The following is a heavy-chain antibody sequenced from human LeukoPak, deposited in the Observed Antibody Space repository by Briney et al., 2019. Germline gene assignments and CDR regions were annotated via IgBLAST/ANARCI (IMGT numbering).Heavy chain of an antibody. D-gene: IGHD2-15*01. J-gene: IGHJ6*04. CDR2: IYHSGST. Sequence: PSETLSLTCAVSGYSISSGYYWGWIRQPPGKGLEWIGSIYHSGSTYYNPSLKSRLTISVATSKNPFSLKLSSVTAADAAVYYCAGTYCSGGSCYSELYYYYGMDVWGKGTTVTASS. CDR3: AGTYCSGGSCYSELYYYYGMDV. CDR1: GYSISSGYY. V-gene: IGHV4-38-2*01.